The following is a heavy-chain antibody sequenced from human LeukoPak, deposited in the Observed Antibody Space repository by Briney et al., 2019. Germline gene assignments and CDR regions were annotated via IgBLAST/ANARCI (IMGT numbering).Heavy chain of an antibody. CDR2: IYHSGST. CDR1: GGSISSGGYY. Sequence: PSQTLSLTCTVSGGSISSGGYYWGWIRQPPGKGLEWIGSIYHSGSTYYNQSLKSRVTISVDTSKNQFSLKLSSVTAADTAVYYCARYTAMVTGYFDYWGQGTLVTVSS. D-gene: IGHD5-18*01. J-gene: IGHJ4*02. CDR3: ARYTAMVTGYFDY. V-gene: IGHV4-39*07.